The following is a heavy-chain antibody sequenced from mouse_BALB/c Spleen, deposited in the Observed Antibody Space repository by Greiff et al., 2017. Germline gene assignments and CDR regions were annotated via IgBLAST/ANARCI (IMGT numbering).Heavy chain of an antibody. V-gene: IGHV2-6-7*01. Sequence: VQVVESGPGLVAPSQSLSITCTVSGFSLTGYGVNWVRQHPGKGLEWLGMIWGDGSTDYNSALKSRLSISKDNSKSQVFLKMNSLQTDDTARYYCARAMITGGLFAYWGQGTLVTVAA. D-gene: IGHD2-4*01. CDR2: IWGDGST. CDR3: ARAMITGGLFAY. J-gene: IGHJ3*01. CDR1: GFSLTGYG.